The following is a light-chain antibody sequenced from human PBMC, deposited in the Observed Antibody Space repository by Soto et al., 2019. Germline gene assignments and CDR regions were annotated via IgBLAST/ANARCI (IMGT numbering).Light chain of an antibody. V-gene: IGKV3-11*01. CDR3: QQYYQWPSYT. Sequence: ETVLTQSPGTLSLSPGERATLSCRASESVRTSLAWYQQKPGQAPSLLIYGASKRATGIPARFSGSGSGTDFTLTINTLQPEDFAVYYCQQYYQWPSYTFGQGTKVDIK. CDR2: GAS. J-gene: IGKJ2*01. CDR1: ESVRTS.